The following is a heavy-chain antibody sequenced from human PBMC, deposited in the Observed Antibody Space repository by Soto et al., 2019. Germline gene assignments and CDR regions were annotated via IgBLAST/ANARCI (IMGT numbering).Heavy chain of an antibody. CDR1: GGTFSSCA. CDR2: IIPIFGTA. J-gene: IGHJ6*02. D-gene: IGHD2-2*01. Sequence: QVQLVQSGAEVKKPGSSVKVSCKASGGTFSSCAISWVRQAPGQGLEWMGGIIPIFGTANYAQKFQGRVTITAAESTSTAYMELSSLSSEATAVYYCARHAPAAAYYYGMDVWGQGPTVTVSS. CDR3: ARHAPAAAYYYGMDV. V-gene: IGHV1-69*12.